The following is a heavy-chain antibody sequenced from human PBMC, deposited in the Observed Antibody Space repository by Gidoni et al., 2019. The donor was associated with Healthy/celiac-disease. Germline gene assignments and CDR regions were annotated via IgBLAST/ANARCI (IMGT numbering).Heavy chain of an antibody. CDR1: GFTFSSYW. CDR3: ATGLLWFGEAYFDY. Sequence: EVQLVESGGGLVQPGGSLRLSCAASGFTFSSYWMHWVRQAPGKGLVWVSRINSDGSSTSYADSVKGRFTISRDNAKNTLYLQMNSLRAEDTAVYYCATGLLWFGEAYFDYWGQGTLVTVSS. V-gene: IGHV3-74*01. D-gene: IGHD3-10*01. CDR2: INSDGSST. J-gene: IGHJ4*02.